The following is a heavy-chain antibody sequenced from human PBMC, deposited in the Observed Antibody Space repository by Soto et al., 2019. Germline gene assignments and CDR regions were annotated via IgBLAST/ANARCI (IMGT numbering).Heavy chain of an antibody. CDR1: GFSFSSYW. CDR3: ARAAIFDGYYYMDV. V-gene: IGHV3-74*01. D-gene: IGHD3-3*01. Sequence: EEQLVESGGGLVQPGGSLRLSCAASGFSFSSYWMHWVRQVLGKGLVWVSRINSDGSSTASADSVKGRLTTSRDNAKNTLYLQMNSLRVEDTAVYYCARAAIFDGYYYMDVWGKGTTVTVFS. CDR2: INSDGSST. J-gene: IGHJ6*03.